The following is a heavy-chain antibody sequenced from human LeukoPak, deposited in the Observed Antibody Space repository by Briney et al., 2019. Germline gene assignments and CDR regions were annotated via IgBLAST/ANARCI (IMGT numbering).Heavy chain of an antibody. CDR2: IKQDGSEK. CDR1: GFTFSTYW. D-gene: IGHD3-3*01. J-gene: IGHJ4*02. Sequence: GGSLRLSCAVSGFTFSTYWMSWVRQAPGKGLEWVANIKQDGSEKYYVDSVKGRFTISRDNAKNSLYLQMNSLRAEDTAVYYCARDRYYDFWSGSGYDLIDYWGQGTLVTVSS. V-gene: IGHV3-7*01. CDR3: ARDRYYDFWSGSGYDLIDY.